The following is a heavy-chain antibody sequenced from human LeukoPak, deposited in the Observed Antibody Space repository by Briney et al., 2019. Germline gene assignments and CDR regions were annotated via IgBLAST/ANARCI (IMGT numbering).Heavy chain of an antibody. Sequence: ASVKVSCKASGGTFSSYAISWVRQAPGQGLEWMGRIIPILGIANYAQKFQGRVTITADKSTSTAYMELSSLRSEDTAVYYCARDYYDSTPLGDYYYGMDVWGQGTTVTVSS. V-gene: IGHV1-69*04. CDR1: GGTFSSYA. D-gene: IGHD3-22*01. CDR2: IIPILGIA. J-gene: IGHJ6*02. CDR3: ARDYYDSTPLGDYYYGMDV.